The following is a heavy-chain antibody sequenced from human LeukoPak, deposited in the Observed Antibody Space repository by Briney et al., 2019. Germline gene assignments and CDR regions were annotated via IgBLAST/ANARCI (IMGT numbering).Heavy chain of an antibody. V-gene: IGHV4-34*01. CDR2: INHSGST. CDR3: ARVFYDSSALDY. Sequence: SETLSLTCAVYGGSFSGYYWSWIRQPPGKGLEWIGEINHSGSTNYNPSLKSRVTISVDTSKNQFSLKLSSVTAADTAVYYCARVFYDSSALDYWGQGTLVTVSS. J-gene: IGHJ4*02. CDR1: GGSFSGYY. D-gene: IGHD3-22*01.